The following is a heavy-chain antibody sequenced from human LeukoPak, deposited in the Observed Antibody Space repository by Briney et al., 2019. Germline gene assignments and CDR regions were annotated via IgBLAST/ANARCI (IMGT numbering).Heavy chain of an antibody. CDR1: GFTFSSYE. CDR3: AKDWNYYGSGSYYQVWYFDY. J-gene: IGHJ4*02. V-gene: IGHV3-48*03. D-gene: IGHD3-10*01. Sequence: GGSLRLSCVASGFTFSSYEMNWVRQAPGKGLAWVSYISSSGSTIYYADSVKGRFTISRDNSKNTLYLQMNSLRAEDTAVYYCAKDWNYYGSGSYYQVWYFDYWGQGTLVTVSS. CDR2: ISSSGSTI.